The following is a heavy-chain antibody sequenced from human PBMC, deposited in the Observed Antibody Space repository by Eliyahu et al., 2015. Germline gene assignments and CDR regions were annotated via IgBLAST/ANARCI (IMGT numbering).Heavy chain of an antibody. V-gene: IGHV1-3*01. Sequence: QVQLVQSGAEVKKPGASVKXSXTAXGXTXDTYXLQWVRQGPGQGLEWMGWINPGNGDTKYSQKFQGRVTFIRDTSATVVYMEVDSLTFQDTAMYYCARIGRDGDSRYWGQGTLVTVSS. CDR3: ARIGRDGDSRY. CDR2: INPGNGDT. J-gene: IGHJ4*02. D-gene: IGHD2-21*01. CDR1: GXTXDTYX.